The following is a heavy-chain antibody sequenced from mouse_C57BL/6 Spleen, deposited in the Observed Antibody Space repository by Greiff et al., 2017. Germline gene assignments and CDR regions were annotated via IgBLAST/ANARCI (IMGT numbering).Heavy chain of an antibody. CDR3: ARALPGTGYFEV. Sequence: EVKVEESEGGLVQPGRSMKLSCPASGFTFSDYYMAWVRQVPEKGLEWVSNINYDGSSTYYLDSLKSRFIISRDNAKNILYLQMSRLKSEDTATYYCARALPGTGYFEVWGTGTTVTVSS. CDR2: INYDGSST. D-gene: IGHD4-1*01. J-gene: IGHJ1*03. V-gene: IGHV5-16*01. CDR1: GFTFSDYY.